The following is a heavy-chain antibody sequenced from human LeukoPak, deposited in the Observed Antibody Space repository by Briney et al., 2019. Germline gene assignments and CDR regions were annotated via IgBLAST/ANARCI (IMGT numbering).Heavy chain of an antibody. CDR3: ARERDDDYGDYALGY. V-gene: IGHV3-30*04. D-gene: IGHD4-17*01. CDR2: ISYDGSNK. J-gene: IGHJ4*02. CDR1: GFTFSSYA. Sequence: GGSLRLPCAASGFTFSSYAMHWVRQAPGKGLEWVAVISYDGSNKYYADSVKGRFTISRDNSKNTLYLQMNSLRAEDTAVYYCARERDDDYGDYALGYWGRGTLVTVSS.